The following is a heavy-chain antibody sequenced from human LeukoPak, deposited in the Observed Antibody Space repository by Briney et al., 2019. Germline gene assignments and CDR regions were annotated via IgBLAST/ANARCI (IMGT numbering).Heavy chain of an antibody. CDR1: GFTFDDYG. D-gene: IGHD6-19*01. CDR2: INWNGGST. V-gene: IGHV3-20*04. CDR3: ARDARSIAVAGFSYYYYYMDV. J-gene: IGHJ6*03. Sequence: GRSLRLSCAASGFTFDDYGMSWVRQAPGKGLEWVSGINWNGGSTGYADSVKGRFTISRDNAKNSLYLQMNSLRAEDTALYYCARDARSIAVAGFSYYYYYMDVWGKGTTVTVSS.